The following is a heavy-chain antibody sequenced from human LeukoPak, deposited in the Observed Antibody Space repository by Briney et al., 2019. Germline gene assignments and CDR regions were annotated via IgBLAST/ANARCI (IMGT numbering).Heavy chain of an antibody. V-gene: IGHV3-23*01. CDR1: GFTFSSYW. CDR3: AKVAEAVTYYFYYYGMDV. D-gene: IGHD4-11*01. J-gene: IGHJ6*02. CDR2: ISGSGGST. Sequence: GGSLRLSCAASGFTFSSYWMSWVRQAPGKGLEWVSVISGSGGSTYYADSVKGRFTISRDNSKNTLYLQMNSLRAEDTAVYYCAKVAEAVTYYFYYYGMDVWGQGTTVTVSS.